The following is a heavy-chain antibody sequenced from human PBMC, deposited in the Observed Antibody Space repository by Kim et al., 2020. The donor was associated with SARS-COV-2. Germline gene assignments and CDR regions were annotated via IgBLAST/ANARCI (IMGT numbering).Heavy chain of an antibody. CDR1: GLTFSSYA. V-gene: IGHV3-23*01. Sequence: GGSLRLSCAASGLTFSSYAMIWVRQAPGKGLEWVSAVSGTGYSTYYADSVKGRFTISRDNSKNTLYLLMKSLRAEDTAVYYCAKGSTMLRGGGAMDVWG. CDR3: AKGSTMLRGGGAMDV. CDR2: VSGTGYST. J-gene: IGHJ6*02. D-gene: IGHD3-10*01.